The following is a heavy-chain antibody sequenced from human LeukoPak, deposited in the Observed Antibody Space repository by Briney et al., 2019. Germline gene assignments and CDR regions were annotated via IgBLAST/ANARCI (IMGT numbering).Heavy chain of an antibody. Sequence: SETLSLTCTVSGGSISSGSYYWSWIRQPAGKGLEWIGRIYTSGSTNYNPSLKSRVTISVDTSKNQFSLKLSSVTAADTAVYYCARFQHGGSGSWYYYYYGMDVWGQGTTVTVSS. CDR2: IYTSGST. D-gene: IGHD3-10*01. CDR3: ARFQHGGSGSWYYYYYGMDV. J-gene: IGHJ6*02. CDR1: GGSISSGSYY. V-gene: IGHV4-61*02.